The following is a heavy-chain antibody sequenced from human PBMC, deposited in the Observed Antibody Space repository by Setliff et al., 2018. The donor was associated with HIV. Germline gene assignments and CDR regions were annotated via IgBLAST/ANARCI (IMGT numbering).Heavy chain of an antibody. D-gene: IGHD1-1*01. CDR1: GGSITGYY. J-gene: IGHJ5*02. CDR2: SGDT. CDR3: ARIDPGKFWSLDR. Sequence: SLTCSVSGGSITGYYWSWIRQPAGKDMEWIGRSGDTIYNPSLESRVTISVDTSRNQFSLRLSSVTAADTAVYYCARIDPGKFWSLDRWGRGTLVTVSS. V-gene: IGHV4-4*07.